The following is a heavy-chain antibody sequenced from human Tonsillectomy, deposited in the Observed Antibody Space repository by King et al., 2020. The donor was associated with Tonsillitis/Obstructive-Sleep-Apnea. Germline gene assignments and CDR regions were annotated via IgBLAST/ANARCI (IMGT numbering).Heavy chain of an antibody. V-gene: IGHV4-4*07. CDR2: IYTSGST. D-gene: IGHD2-8*01. Sequence: LQLQESGPGLVKPSETLSLTCTVSGGSISSYYWSWIRQPAGKGLEWIGRIYTSGSTNYNPSLKSRVTMSVDTSKNQFSLKLNSVTAADTAVYYCARYPGPYCTNGVFYGFDYWGQGTLVTVSS. J-gene: IGHJ4*02. CDR1: GGSISSYY. CDR3: ARYPGPYCTNGVFYGFDY.